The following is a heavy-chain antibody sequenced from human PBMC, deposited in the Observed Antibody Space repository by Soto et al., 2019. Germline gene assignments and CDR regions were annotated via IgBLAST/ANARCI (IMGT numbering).Heavy chain of an antibody. CDR3: ARQEDDSSGGFGYFDY. D-gene: IGHD3-22*01. Sequence: PSETLSLTCTVSGGSISSSSYYWGWIRQPPGKGLEWIGSIYYSGSTYYNPSLKSRVTISVDTSKNQFSLKLSSVTAADTAVYYCARQEDDSSGGFGYFDYWGQGTLVTVS. CDR2: IYYSGST. J-gene: IGHJ4*02. V-gene: IGHV4-39*01. CDR1: GGSISSSSYY.